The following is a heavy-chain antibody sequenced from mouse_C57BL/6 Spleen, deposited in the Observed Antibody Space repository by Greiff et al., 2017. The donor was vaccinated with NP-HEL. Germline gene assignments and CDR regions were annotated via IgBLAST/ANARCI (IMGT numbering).Heavy chain of an antibody. Sequence: QVQLQQPGAELVRPGSSVKLSCKASGYTFTSYWMDWVKQRPGQGLEWIGNIYPSDSETHYNQKFKDKATLTVDKSSSTAYMQLSSLTSEDSAVYYCARGGGLRRGYAMDYWGQGTSVTVSS. CDR2: IYPSDSET. D-gene: IGHD2-4*01. CDR3: ARGGGLRRGYAMDY. V-gene: IGHV1-61*01. J-gene: IGHJ4*01. CDR1: GYTFTSYW.